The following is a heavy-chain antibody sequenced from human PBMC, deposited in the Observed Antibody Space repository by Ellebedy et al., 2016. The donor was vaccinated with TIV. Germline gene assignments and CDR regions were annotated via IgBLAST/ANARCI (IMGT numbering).Heavy chain of an antibody. V-gene: IGHV3-30*03. Sequence: PGGSLRLSCAASGFTFSSYGMHRVRQAPGKGLEWVALISYDGSNKYYPDSVKGRFTISRDNSNNTLYLQMNSLRVEDTAVYFCARDGIAIDSPSFDFWGQGTLVTVSS. D-gene: IGHD3-9*01. J-gene: IGHJ4*02. CDR2: ISYDGSNK. CDR1: GFTFSSYG. CDR3: ARDGIAIDSPSFDF.